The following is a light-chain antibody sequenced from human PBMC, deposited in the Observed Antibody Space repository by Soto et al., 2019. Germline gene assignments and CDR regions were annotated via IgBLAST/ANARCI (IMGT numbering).Light chain of an antibody. J-gene: IGLJ7*01. CDR1: AGDVGSYNF. CDR2: EGS. Sequence: QSALTQPASVSGSPGQSITISSPGTAGDVGSYNFVSWYQHHPGKAPKLMIYEGSKRPSGVSNRFSGSKSGNTASLTISGLQAEDEADYYCCSYAGSSTYVFGTGTQLTVL. CDR3: CSYAGSSTYV. V-gene: IGLV2-23*01.